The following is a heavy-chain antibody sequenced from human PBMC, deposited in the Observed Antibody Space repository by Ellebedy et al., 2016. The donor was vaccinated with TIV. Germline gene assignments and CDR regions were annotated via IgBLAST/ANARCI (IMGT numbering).Heavy chain of an antibody. CDR3: AAAIDY. CDR2: ISWNSGSI. V-gene: IGHV3-9*01. D-gene: IGHD2-2*02. CDR1: GFTFDDYA. J-gene: IGHJ4*02. Sequence: SLKISXAASGFTFDDYAMHWVRQAPGKGLEWVSGISWNSGSIGYADSVKGRFTISRDNAKNSLYLQMNSLRAEDTALYYCAAAIDYWGQGTLVTVSS.